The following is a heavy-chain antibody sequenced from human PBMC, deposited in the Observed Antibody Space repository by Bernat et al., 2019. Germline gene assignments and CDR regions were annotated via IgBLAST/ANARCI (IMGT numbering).Heavy chain of an antibody. V-gene: IGHV3-33*01. CDR2: IWYDGSNK. CDR1: GFSFNSYG. D-gene: IGHD6-13*01. J-gene: IGHJ3*02. CDR3: ARDRGSSPPPDI. Sequence: QVQLVESGGGVVQPGRSLRLSCAASGFSFNSYGMHWVRQPPGKGLEGVANIWYDGSNKYYADSVKGRFTISRDNSKNTLYLQMNSLRAGDTAVYYCARDRGSSPPPDIWGQGTMVTVSS.